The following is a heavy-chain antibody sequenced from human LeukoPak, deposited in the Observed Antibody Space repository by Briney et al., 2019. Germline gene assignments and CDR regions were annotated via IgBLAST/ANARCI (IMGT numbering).Heavy chain of an antibody. CDR3: AREDPVDTTLDY. J-gene: IGHJ4*02. CDR1: GFTFSSYA. Sequence: TGGSLRLSCAASGFTFSSYAMHWVRQAPGKGLEWVAVISYDGSNKYYADSVKGRFTISRDNSKNTLYLQMNSLRAEDTAVYYCAREDPVDTTLDYWGQGTLVTVSS. D-gene: IGHD4-17*01. V-gene: IGHV3-30*04. CDR2: ISYDGSNK.